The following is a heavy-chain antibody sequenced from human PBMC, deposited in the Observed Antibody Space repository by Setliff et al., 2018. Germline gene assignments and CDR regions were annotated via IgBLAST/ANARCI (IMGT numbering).Heavy chain of an antibody. CDR1: GYTFSNYL. D-gene: IGHD3-22*01. CDR2: ISPHSGNV. Sequence: ASVKVSCKASGYTFSNYLLHWVRQAPGQSPEWVGWISPHSGNVYYAQKFQGRVTMTIDTSTDTVYMELRSLKSDDTALYYCARINFYVSSGYYYAPDYWGQGTLVTVSS. CDR3: ARINFYVSSGYYYAPDY. J-gene: IGHJ4*02. V-gene: IGHV1-18*01.